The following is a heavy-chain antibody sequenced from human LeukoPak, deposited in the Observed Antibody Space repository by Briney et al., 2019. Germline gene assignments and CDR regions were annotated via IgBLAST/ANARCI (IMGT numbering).Heavy chain of an antibody. J-gene: IGHJ4*02. CDR2: IYYRSKWSN. Sequence: SQTLSLTCAISGDSVASRSVWNWIRQSQSRGLEWLGRIYYRSKWSNNYAVSVKSRITINPDTSKNQFSLQLSSVTAEDTAVYYCARGDQNFDYWGQGTLVTVSS. CDR1: GDSVASRSV. CDR3: ARGDQNFDY. D-gene: IGHD5-24*01. V-gene: IGHV6-1*01.